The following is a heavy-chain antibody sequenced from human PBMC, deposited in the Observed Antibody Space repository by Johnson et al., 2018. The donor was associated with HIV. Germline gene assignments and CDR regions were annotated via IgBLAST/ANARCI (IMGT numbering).Heavy chain of an antibody. CDR1: GFTVSSNY. CDR2: SGSGASR. J-gene: IGHJ3*02. V-gene: IGHV3-53*01. CDR3: ARDRTSRQGGAFDI. Sequence: VQLVESGGGLIQPGGSLRLSCAASGFTVSSNYMSWVRQAPGKGLEWVSAISGSGASRYYADSVRGRFTVSRENSKNTLYLPMNSLRAEDTAVYYCARDRTSRQGGAFDIWGQGTMVTVSS.